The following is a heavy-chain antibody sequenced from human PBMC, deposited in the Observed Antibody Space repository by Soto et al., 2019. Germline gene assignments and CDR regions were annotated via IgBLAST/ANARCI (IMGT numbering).Heavy chain of an antibody. CDR3: AKRRIQRWLRDGMDV. CDR1: GFTFSSYG. Sequence: QVQLVESGGGVVQPGRSLRLSCAASGFTFSSYGMHWVRQAPGKGLEWVAVISYDGSNKYYADSVKGRFTISRDNSKNTLYLQMNSLRAEDTAVYYCAKRRIQRWLRDGMDVWGQGTTVTVSS. D-gene: IGHD5-18*01. V-gene: IGHV3-30*18. J-gene: IGHJ6*02. CDR2: ISYDGSNK.